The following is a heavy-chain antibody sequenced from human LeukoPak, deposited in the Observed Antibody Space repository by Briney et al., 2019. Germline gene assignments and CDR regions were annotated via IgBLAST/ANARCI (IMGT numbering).Heavy chain of an antibody. CDR2: INPNSGGT. CDR1: GYTFTGYY. V-gene: IGHV1-2*02. CDR3: ARDLLLLPAAYYFDY. Sequence: GASVKVSCKASGYTFTGYYMHWVRQAPGQGLEWMGWINPNSGGTNYAQTFQGRVTMTRDTSISTAYMELSRLRSDDTAVYYCARDLLLLPAAYYFDYWGQGTLVTVSS. D-gene: IGHD2-2*01. J-gene: IGHJ4*02.